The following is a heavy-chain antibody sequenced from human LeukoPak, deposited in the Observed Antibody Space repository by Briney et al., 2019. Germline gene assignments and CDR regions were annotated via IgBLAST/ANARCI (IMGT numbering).Heavy chain of an antibody. CDR2: INHSGST. V-gene: IGHV4-34*01. J-gene: IGHJ4*02. CDR1: GGSFSGYY. Sequence: SETLSLTCAVYGGSFSGYYWSWIRQPPGKGLEWIGEINHSGSTNYNPSLKRRITISVDTSKNQFSLKLSSVTAADTAVYYCARGRGYDYVWGSYRLSPLDYWGQGTLVTVSS. D-gene: IGHD3-16*02. CDR3: ARGRGYDYVWGSYRLSPLDY.